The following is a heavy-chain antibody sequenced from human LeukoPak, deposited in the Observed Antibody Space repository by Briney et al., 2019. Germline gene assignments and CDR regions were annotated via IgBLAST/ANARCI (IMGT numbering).Heavy chain of an antibody. Sequence: PSETLSLTCTVSGGSISSSSYYWGWIRKPPGKGLEWIGSIYYSRSTYYNPSLKSRVTISVDTSKNQFSLKLSSVTAAGTAVYYCARLSGAGSFFDYWGQGTLVTVSS. J-gene: IGHJ4*02. V-gene: IGHV4-39*01. CDR3: ARLSGAGSFFDY. D-gene: IGHD2-15*01. CDR1: GGSISSSSYY. CDR2: IYYSRST.